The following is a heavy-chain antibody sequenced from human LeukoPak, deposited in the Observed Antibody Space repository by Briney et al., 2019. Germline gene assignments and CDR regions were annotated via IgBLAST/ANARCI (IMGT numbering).Heavy chain of an antibody. CDR2: ISSSSNYI. V-gene: IGHV3-21*01. Sequence: PGGSLRLSCAASGFTFSSYSMNWVRQAPGKGLEWVSSISSSSNYIYYADSVKGRFTISRDNGKNSLYLQMNSLRAEDTAVYYCARERSDYSNLIDYWGQGTLVTVSS. J-gene: IGHJ4*02. D-gene: IGHD4-11*01. CDR1: GFTFSSYS. CDR3: ARERSDYSNLIDY.